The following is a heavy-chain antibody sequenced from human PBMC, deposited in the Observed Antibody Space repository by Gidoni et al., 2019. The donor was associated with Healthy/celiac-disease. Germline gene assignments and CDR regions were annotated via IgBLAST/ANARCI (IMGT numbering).Heavy chain of an antibody. CDR1: GFTFSSYS. D-gene: IGHD6-13*01. Sequence: EVQLVESGGGLVKPGGSLRLSCAASGFTFSSYSMNWVRQAPGKGLEWVSSISSSSSYIYYADSVKGRFTISRDNAKNSLYLQMNSLRAEDTAVYYCARDKVAAAGDGYYYYGMDVWGQGTTVTVSS. CDR2: ISSSSSYI. J-gene: IGHJ6*02. V-gene: IGHV3-21*01. CDR3: ARDKVAAAGDGYYYYGMDV.